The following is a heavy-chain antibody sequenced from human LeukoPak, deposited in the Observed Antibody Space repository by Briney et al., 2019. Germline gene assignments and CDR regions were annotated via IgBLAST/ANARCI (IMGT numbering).Heavy chain of an antibody. CDR3: ARAAVTTSRYFQH. CDR1: GGSISNYY. J-gene: IGHJ1*01. Sequence: SETLSLTCTVSGGSISNYYWSWIRQPPGKGLEWIGYIYNSGHTNYNPSLKSRVTISEDTSKNQLSLKLSSVTAADAAVYYCARAAVTTSRYFQHWGQGTLVTVSS. V-gene: IGHV4-59*01. D-gene: IGHD4-17*01. CDR2: IYNSGHT.